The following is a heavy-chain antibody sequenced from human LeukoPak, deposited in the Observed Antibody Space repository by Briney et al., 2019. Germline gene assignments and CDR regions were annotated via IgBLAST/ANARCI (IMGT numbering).Heavy chain of an antibody. D-gene: IGHD2-2*01. J-gene: IGHJ4*02. CDR2: INHSGST. Sequence: SETLSLTCAVYGGSFSGYYWSWIRQPPGKGLEWIGEINHSGSTNYNPSLKSRVTISVDTSKNQFSLKLSSVTAADTAVYYCAGAYCSSTSCYHYFDYWGQGTLVIVSS. V-gene: IGHV4-34*01. CDR3: AGAYCSSTSCYHYFDY. CDR1: GGSFSGYY.